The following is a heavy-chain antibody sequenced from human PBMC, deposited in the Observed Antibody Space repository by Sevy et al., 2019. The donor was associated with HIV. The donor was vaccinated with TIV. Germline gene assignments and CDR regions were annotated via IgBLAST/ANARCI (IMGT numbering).Heavy chain of an antibody. Sequence: GGSLRLSCVASGFSFSSYGMHWVRQAPGKGLEWVALISYHGNNKYYGDSVRGGFTVSGNNSRNTLYLQMDSLRAEDTAVYYCAKISEEYIQTWYPPDYWGQGTLVTVSS. J-gene: IGHJ4*02. CDR2: ISYHGNNK. V-gene: IGHV3-30*18. D-gene: IGHD5-18*01. CDR3: AKISEEYIQTWYPPDY. CDR1: GFSFSSYG.